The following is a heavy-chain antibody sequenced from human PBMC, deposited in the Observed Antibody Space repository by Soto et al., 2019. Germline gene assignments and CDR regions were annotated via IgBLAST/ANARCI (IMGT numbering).Heavy chain of an antibody. CDR1: GYSFTSYW. D-gene: IGHD6-19*01. CDR3: ARPFETSGWYDY. J-gene: IGHJ4*02. CDR2: IXXGXSXT. V-gene: IGHV5-51*01. Sequence: GESPKISCKGSGYSFTSYWIGWVRQMPGKGLEXVGIIXXGXSXTXYXXXXQGQVTISAGKSISTAYLQWSSLKASDTAMYYCARPFETSGWYDYWGQGTLLTVSS.